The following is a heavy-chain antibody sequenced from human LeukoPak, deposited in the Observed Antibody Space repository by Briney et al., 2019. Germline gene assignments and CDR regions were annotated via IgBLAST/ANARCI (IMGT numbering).Heavy chain of an antibody. CDR1: AFTFSTYA. CDR2: ITSSSSFI. V-gene: IGHV3-21*01. CDR3: ARVSYNTLTGYSYYFDY. Sequence: GGSLRLSCSASAFTFSTYAMSWVRQAPGKGLEWVSSITSSSSFIYYADSMKGRFTISRDNAKNSLYLQMNSLRAEDTAIYYCARVSYNTLTGYSYYFDYWGQGTLVTVSS. J-gene: IGHJ4*02. D-gene: IGHD3-9*01.